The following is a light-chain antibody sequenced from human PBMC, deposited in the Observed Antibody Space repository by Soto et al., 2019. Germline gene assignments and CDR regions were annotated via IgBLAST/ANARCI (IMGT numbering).Light chain of an antibody. CDR2: AAS. CDR3: LQDYNYPVT. J-gene: IGKJ3*01. CDR1: QGIRSD. V-gene: IGKV1-6*01. Sequence: AIQMTQSPSSLSASVGETVTITCRASQGIRSDLGWYQQKPGTAPTLLIYAASTLQGGVPSRFSGSGSGTDFTLTITSLQPEDFATYYCLQDYNYPVTFGPGTKVDVK.